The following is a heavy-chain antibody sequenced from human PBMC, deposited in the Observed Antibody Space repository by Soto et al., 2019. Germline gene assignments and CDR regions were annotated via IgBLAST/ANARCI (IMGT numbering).Heavy chain of an antibody. J-gene: IGHJ4*02. CDR1: GHTFTSYG. Sequence: ASVKVSCKASGHTFTSYGISWVRQAPGQGLEWMGWISAYNGNTNYAQKLQGRVTMTTDTSTSTAYMELRSLRSDDTAVYYCARNSGYDYFGDYFDYWGQGTLVTVSS. CDR3: ARNSGYDYFGDYFDY. V-gene: IGHV1-18*04. D-gene: IGHD5-12*01. CDR2: ISAYNGNT.